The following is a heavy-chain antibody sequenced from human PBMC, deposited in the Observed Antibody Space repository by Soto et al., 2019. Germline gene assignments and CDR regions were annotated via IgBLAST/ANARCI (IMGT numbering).Heavy chain of an antibody. V-gene: IGHV3-23*01. CDR1: GFTFSSYA. D-gene: IGHD6-13*01. Sequence: GGSLRLSGAATGFTFSSYAISWVRQAPWKGLEWVSVISGSGGGTYYADSVKGRFTISRDKSKNTLYLQMNSLRVEDTAVFYCEKTEAASPNLYLDSWGQGTTVPVSS. CDR3: EKTEAASPNLYLDS. CDR2: ISGSGGGT. J-gene: IGHJ4*02.